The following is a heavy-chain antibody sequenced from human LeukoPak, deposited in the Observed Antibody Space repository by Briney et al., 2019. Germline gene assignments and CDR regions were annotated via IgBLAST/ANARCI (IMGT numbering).Heavy chain of an antibody. CDR1: GGSINNNH. CDR2: VSYSGYT. Sequence: KTSETLSLTCTVSGGSINNNHWTWIRKPPGKGLEWIGFVSYSGYTENNPSLNSRLTISTDTSNNRFSLRLRSVTAADTAVYYCAKLSHIAAAGAYSYHALDVWGQGTTVTVSS. CDR3: AKLSHIAAAGAYSYHALDV. D-gene: IGHD6-25*01. J-gene: IGHJ6*02. V-gene: IGHV4-59*13.